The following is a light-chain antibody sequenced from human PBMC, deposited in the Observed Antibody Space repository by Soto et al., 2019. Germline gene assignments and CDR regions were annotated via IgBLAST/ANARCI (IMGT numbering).Light chain of an antibody. CDR2: DVS. CDR3: SSYTSSSTPFYV. V-gene: IGLV2-14*01. J-gene: IGLJ1*01. Sequence: QSALTRPASVSGSPGQSITISCTGTSSDVGGYIYVSWYQQHPGKAPKLMIYDVSNRPSGVSNRFSGSKSGNTASLTISGLQAEDEADYYCSSYTSSSTPFYVFGTGTQLTVL. CDR1: SSDVGGYIY.